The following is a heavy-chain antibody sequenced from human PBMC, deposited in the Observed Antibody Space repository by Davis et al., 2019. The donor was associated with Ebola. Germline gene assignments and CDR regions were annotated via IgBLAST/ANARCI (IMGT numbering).Heavy chain of an antibody. Sequence: HTGGSLRLSCAASGFTFSTYWMHWVRQVPGKGLVWVSRITPDGTGTTSADSVKGRFTISRDNAKNTLFLQMNSLSVEDTAVYYCARDGYLWQLDHWGQGILVTVSS. CDR2: ITPDGTGT. D-gene: IGHD3-10*01. J-gene: IGHJ4*02. V-gene: IGHV3-74*01. CDR3: ARDGYLWQLDH. CDR1: GFTFSTYW.